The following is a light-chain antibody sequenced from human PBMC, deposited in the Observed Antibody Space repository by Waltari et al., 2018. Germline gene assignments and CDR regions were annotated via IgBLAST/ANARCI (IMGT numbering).Light chain of an antibody. CDR2: DVS. V-gene: IGLV2-14*03. Sequence: QSALTQPASVSGSPGQSITISCTGTSSDVGSYNYVSWYQQHPGKAPKLMIFDVSNRPSGVSNRFSGSKSGNTASLTTSGLQAEDEADYYCSSYISSSTLELFGGGTSLTVL. CDR3: SSYISSSTLEL. J-gene: IGLJ2*01. CDR1: SSDVGSYNY.